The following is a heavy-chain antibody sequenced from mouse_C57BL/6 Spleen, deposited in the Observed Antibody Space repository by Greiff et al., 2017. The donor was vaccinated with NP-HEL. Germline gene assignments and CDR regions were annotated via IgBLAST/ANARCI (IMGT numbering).Heavy chain of an antibody. Sequence: VKLQQPGAELVRPGSSVKLSCKASGSTFTGYGWDGGKQRPGQGLEWMGKIYPSDSELHSNQKFKDKPTLTVDKSSTTAYMQLSSLTSEDSAVYYCARGGGGDYWGQGTTLTVSS. CDR1: GSTFTGYG. J-gene: IGHJ2*01. CDR2: IYPSDSEL. CDR3: ARGGGGDY. V-gene: IGHV1-61*01.